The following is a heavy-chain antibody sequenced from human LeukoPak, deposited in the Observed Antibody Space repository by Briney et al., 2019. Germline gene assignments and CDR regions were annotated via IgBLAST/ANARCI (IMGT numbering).Heavy chain of an antibody. CDR3: ARDARNDFWSGYYTKNAFDI. Sequence: GGSLRLSCAASGFTFSSYSMNWVRQAPGKGLEWVSYISSSSSTIYYADSVKGRFTISRDNAKNSLYLQMNSLRAEDTAVYYCARDARNDFWSGYYTKNAFDIWGQGTMVTVSS. CDR2: ISSSSSTI. CDR1: GFTFSSYS. V-gene: IGHV3-48*01. J-gene: IGHJ3*02. D-gene: IGHD3-3*01.